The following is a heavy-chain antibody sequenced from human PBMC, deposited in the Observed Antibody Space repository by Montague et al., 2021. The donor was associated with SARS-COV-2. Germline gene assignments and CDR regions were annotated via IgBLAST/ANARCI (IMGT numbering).Heavy chain of an antibody. D-gene: IGHD1-14*01. V-gene: IGHV4-59*01. Sequence: SETLSLTCSVSGASISYYYWSWIRQPPGKGLEWIGDIYDSGSTNYNPSLQSRVTISLDASRNQFSLRLSPLTAADTAVYYCAREEPDEYYFDYWGQGHLVTVSS. CDR3: AREEPDEYYFDY. J-gene: IGHJ4*02. CDR2: IYDSGST. CDR1: GASISYYY.